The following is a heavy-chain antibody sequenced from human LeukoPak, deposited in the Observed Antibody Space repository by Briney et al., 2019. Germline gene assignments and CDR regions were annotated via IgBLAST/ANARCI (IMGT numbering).Heavy chain of an antibody. D-gene: IGHD3-10*01. J-gene: IGHJ6*03. CDR2: ISGSGGST. V-gene: IGHV3-23*01. CDR3: AKDSSMVRGVIYYYYMDV. Sequence: GGSLRLSCAASGFTFSSYSMNWVRQAPGKGLEWVSAISGSGGSTYYADSVKGRFTISRDNSKNTLYLQMNSLRAEDTAVYYCAKDSSMVRGVIYYYYMDVWGKGTTVTISS. CDR1: GFTFSSYS.